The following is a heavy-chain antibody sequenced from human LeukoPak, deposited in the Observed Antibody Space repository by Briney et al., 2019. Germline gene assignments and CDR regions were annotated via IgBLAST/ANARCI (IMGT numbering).Heavy chain of an antibody. CDR3: ARSSSGHDAFDI. CDR1: GGTFSSYA. J-gene: IGHJ3*02. V-gene: IGHV1-69*05. CDR2: IIPIFGTA. Sequence: SVKVSCKASGGTFSSYAISWVRQAPGQGLEWMGGIIPIFGTANYAQKFQGRVTITTDESTSTAYMELSSLRSEDTAVYYCARSSSGHDAFDIWGQGTMVTVSS. D-gene: IGHD6-6*01.